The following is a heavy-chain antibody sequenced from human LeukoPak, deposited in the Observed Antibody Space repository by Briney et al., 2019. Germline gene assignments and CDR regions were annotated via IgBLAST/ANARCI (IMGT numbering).Heavy chain of an antibody. CDR3: ARTRIAAAGKLDY. CDR1: GLTLSNYW. D-gene: IGHD6-13*01. CDR2: MNSDGSGT. J-gene: IGHJ4*02. V-gene: IGHV3-74*01. Sequence: PGGSLRLSCAASGLTLSNYWMHWVRQAPGKGLVWVSRMNSDGSGTSYADSVKGRFTISRDNAKNTLYLQMNSLRAEDTAVYYCARTRIAAAGKLDYWGQGTLVTVPS.